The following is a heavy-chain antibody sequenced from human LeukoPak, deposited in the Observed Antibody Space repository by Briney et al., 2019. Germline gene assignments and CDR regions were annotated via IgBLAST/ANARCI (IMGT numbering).Heavy chain of an antibody. CDR1: GYSISSSYY. CDR3: ASLPSNTVTHDY. D-gene: IGHD4-11*01. CDR2: IYHSGST. V-gene: IGHV4-38-2*01. Sequence: NPSETLSLTCAVSGYSISSSYYWGWIRPPPGKGREWIGTIYHSGSTHYNASLKSRVTLSVDTSKNQFSLKLRSVTAADTAVYYCASLPSNTVTHDYWGQGTLVTVSS. J-gene: IGHJ4*02.